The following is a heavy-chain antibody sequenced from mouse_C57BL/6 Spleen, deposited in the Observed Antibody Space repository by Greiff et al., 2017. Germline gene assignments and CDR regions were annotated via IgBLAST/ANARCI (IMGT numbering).Heavy chain of an antibody. CDR1: GFTFSDYY. Sequence: EVKLMASEGGLVQPGSSMKLSCTASGFTFSDYYMAWVRQVPEKGLEWVANINYDGSSTSYLDSLTIRFIIARDNAKNILYLQMSSLKSEDTATYYCARGTLYYDYFYAMDYWGQGTSVTVSS. V-gene: IGHV5-16*01. J-gene: IGHJ4*01. D-gene: IGHD2-4*01. CDR3: ARGTLYYDYFYAMDY. CDR2: INYDGSST.